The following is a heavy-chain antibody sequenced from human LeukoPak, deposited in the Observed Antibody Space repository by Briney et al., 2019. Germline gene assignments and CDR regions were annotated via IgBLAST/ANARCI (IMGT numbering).Heavy chain of an antibody. J-gene: IGHJ4*02. Sequence: PGGSLRLSCAASGFTFSSYEMNWVRQAPGKGLEWVSAISDSGGSTYYADSVKGRFTVSRDTSKNTLYLQMNSLRAEDTAVYYCASSGRGYSYGSETPFDYWGQGTLVTVSS. D-gene: IGHD5-18*01. CDR1: GFTFSSYE. V-gene: IGHV3-23*01. CDR3: ASSGRGYSYGSETPFDY. CDR2: ISDSGGST.